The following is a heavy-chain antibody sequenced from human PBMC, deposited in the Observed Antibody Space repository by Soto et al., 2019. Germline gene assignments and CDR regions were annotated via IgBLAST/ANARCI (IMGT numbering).Heavy chain of an antibody. D-gene: IGHD3-22*01. CDR3: ARERGDYYDSSGYSSFDY. CDR2: IIPIFGTA. CDR1: GGTFSSYA. Sequence: GASVKVSCKASGGTFSSYAISWVRQAPGQGLEWMGGIIPIFGTANYAQKFQGRVTITADKSTSTAYMELSSLRSEDTAVYYCARERGDYYDSSGYSSFDYWGQGTLVTVSS. J-gene: IGHJ4*02. V-gene: IGHV1-69*06.